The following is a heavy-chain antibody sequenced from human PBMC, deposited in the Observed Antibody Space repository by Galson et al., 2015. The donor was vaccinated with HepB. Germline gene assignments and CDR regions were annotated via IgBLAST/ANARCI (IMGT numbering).Heavy chain of an antibody. J-gene: IGHJ5*02. CDR1: GFSLSTSGVG. D-gene: IGHD3-22*01. CDR2: IYWNDDK. Sequence: PALVKPTQTLTLTCTFSGFSLSTSGVGVGWIRQPPGKALEWLALIYWNDDKRYSPSLKSRLTITKDTSKNQVVLTMTNMDPVDTATYYCAGYYDSSGYLNWFDPWGQGTLVTVSS. V-gene: IGHV2-5*01. CDR3: AGYYDSSGYLNWFDP.